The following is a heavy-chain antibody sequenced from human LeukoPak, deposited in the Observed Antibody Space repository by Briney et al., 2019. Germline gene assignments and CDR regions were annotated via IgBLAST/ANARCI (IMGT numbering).Heavy chain of an antibody. CDR3: ARVSYYDILTGPIRFDP. CDR2: ISYDGSNK. J-gene: IGHJ5*02. CDR1: GFTFSSYA. V-gene: IGHV3-30*04. D-gene: IGHD3-9*01. Sequence: GGSLRLCCAASGFTFSSYAMHWVRQAPGKGLEWVAVISYDGSNKYYADPVKGRFTISRDNSKNTLYLQMNSLRTEDTAVYYCARVSYYDILTGPIRFDPWGQGTLVTVSS.